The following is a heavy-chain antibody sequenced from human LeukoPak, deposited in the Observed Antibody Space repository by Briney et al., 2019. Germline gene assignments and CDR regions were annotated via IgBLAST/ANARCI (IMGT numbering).Heavy chain of an antibody. CDR2: ISYDGSNK. Sequence: GGSLRLSCAASGFTFSSYAMHWVRQAPGKGLEWVAVISYDGSNKYYANSVKGRFTISRDNSKNTLFLQMNSLRAEDTAVYYCAKAGSVAAARDAFDIWGQGTMVTVSS. V-gene: IGHV3-30-3*01. J-gene: IGHJ3*02. CDR3: AKAGSVAAARDAFDI. D-gene: IGHD6-13*01. CDR1: GFTFSSYA.